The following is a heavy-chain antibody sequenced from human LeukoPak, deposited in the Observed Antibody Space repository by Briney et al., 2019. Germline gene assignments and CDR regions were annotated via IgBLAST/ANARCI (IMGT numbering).Heavy chain of an antibody. Sequence: ASVKVSCKASGGTFSSYAISWVRQAPGQGLEWMGRIIPILGIANYAQKFQGRVTITADKSTSTAYMELSSLRSEDTAVYYCAESTVTTNFYYYGMDVWGQGTTVTVSS. CDR2: IIPILGIA. CDR3: AESTVTTNFYYYGMDV. J-gene: IGHJ6*02. D-gene: IGHD4-17*01. CDR1: GGTFSSYA. V-gene: IGHV1-69*04.